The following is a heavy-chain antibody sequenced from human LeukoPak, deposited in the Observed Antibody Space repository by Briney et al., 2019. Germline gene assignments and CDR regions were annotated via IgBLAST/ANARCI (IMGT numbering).Heavy chain of an antibody. CDR2: INPNSGGT. V-gene: IGHV1-2*02. CDR1: GYTFTGYY. CDR3: ARSRLLSLYFDY. Sequence: ASVKVSCKASGYTFTGYYMHWVRQAPGQGLEWMGWINPNSGGTNYAQKFQGRVTMTRDTSISTAYMELSSLRSDDTAVYYCARSRLLSLYFDYWGQGTLVTVSS. J-gene: IGHJ4*02. D-gene: IGHD2-21*02.